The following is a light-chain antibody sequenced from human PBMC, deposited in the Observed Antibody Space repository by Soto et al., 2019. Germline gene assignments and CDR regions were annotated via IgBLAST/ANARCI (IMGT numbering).Light chain of an antibody. Sequence: EIVMTQSPATLSVSPGERATLSCRASQSVSTYLAWYQQKPGQAPRLLIYSASTRDTGIPARFSGGGSGTEFPLTISSLQSEDFAVYICQQYNDWPPKWTFGQGTKVEIK. CDR2: SAS. CDR1: QSVSTY. CDR3: QQYNDWPPKWT. J-gene: IGKJ1*01. V-gene: IGKV3-15*01.